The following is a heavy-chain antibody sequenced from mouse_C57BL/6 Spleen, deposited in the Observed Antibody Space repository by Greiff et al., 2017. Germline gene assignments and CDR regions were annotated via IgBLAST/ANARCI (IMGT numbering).Heavy chain of an antibody. CDR2: ISGGGGNT. J-gene: IGHJ1*03. V-gene: IGHV5-9*01. CDR1: GFTFSSYT. Sequence: EVKVVESGGGLVKPGGSLKLSCAASGFTFSSYTMSWVRQTPEKRLEWVATISGGGGNTYYPDSVKGRFTISRDNAKNTLYLQMSSLRSEDTALYYCARHALYYGSSYGGYFDVWGTGTTVTVSS. D-gene: IGHD1-1*01. CDR3: ARHALYYGSSYGGYFDV.